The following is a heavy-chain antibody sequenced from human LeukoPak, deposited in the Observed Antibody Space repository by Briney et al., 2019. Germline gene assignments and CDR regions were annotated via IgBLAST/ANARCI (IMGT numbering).Heavy chain of an antibody. CDR1: GYTFTGYY. Sequence: SVKVSCKAAGYTFTGYYMHCVRQAPGQGLEWMGWINPNSGGTNYAQKFQGRVTMTRDTSISTAYMELSRLRSDDTAVYYCARVEAGTTSGYGMDVWGQGTTVTVSS. V-gene: IGHV1-2*02. J-gene: IGHJ6*02. CDR2: INPNSGGT. D-gene: IGHD1-7*01. CDR3: ARVEAGTTSGYGMDV.